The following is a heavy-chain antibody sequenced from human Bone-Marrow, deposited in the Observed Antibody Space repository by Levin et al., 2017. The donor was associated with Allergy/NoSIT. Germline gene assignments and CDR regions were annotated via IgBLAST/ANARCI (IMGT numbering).Heavy chain of an antibody. CDR2: FYYNGAT. CDR1: GASISSSSHY. J-gene: IGHJ4*02. V-gene: IGHV4-39*01. D-gene: IGHD6-6*01. CDR3: ARLVLGSIDY. Sequence: GSLRLSCTVSGASISSSSHYWGWIRQPPGKGLEWIATFYYNGATYYNPSLKSRATISGDTSRNQFSLKLNTVTGADTAVYYCARLVLGSIDYWGQGTLVTVSS.